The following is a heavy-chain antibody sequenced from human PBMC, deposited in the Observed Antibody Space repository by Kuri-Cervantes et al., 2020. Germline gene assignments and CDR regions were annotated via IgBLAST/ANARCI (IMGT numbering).Heavy chain of an antibody. Sequence: GGSLRLSCAASGFTFSSYAMSWVRQAPGKGLEWVSAISGSGGSTYYADSVKGRFTISRDNSKNTLYLQMNSLRAEDTAVYYCARDFDRAAMPGYAFDIWGQGTMVTVSS. CDR3: ARDFDRAAMPGYAFDI. D-gene: IGHD2-2*01. CDR2: ISGSGGST. J-gene: IGHJ3*02. V-gene: IGHV3-23*01. CDR1: GFTFSSYA.